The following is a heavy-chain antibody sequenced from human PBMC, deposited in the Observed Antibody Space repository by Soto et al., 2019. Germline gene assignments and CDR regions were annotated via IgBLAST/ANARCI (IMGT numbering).Heavy chain of an antibody. J-gene: IGHJ4*02. V-gene: IGHV6-1*01. CDR2: TYYRSKWYY. CDR1: GDSVSIKSAA. Sequence: SQTLSLTCAISGDSVSIKSAAWNWIRQSPSRGLEWLGRTYYRSKWYYDYADSVKSRITINSDTSKNQFSLQLNSVTPEDTAVYYCASDQGYSLAYWAQGTLVTVSS. CDR3: ASDQGYSLAY. D-gene: IGHD5-18*01.